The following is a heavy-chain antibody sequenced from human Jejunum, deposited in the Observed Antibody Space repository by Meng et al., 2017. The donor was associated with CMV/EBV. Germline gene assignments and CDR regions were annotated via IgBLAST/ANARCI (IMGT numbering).Heavy chain of an antibody. V-gene: IGHV3-53*01. J-gene: IGHJ4*02. D-gene: IGHD2-21*01. CDR3: ARASCTTNCYWEGRTDY. CDR2: ICRAETT. Sequence: MMWAHQAPGKGLEWVSVICRAETTHYAAYLKCRFIISRDNTKNTLYLQINSLRAEDTDVYYCARASCTTNCYWEGRTDYLGPGTLVTVSS.